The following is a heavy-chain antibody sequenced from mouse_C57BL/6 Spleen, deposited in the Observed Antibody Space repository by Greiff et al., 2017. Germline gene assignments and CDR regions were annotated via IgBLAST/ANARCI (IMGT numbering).Heavy chain of an antibody. CDR3: AGAYYSAY. CDR2: INPNNGGT. Sequence: EVQLQQSGPELVKPGASVKISCKASGYTFTDYYMNWVKQSHGKSLEWIGDINPNNGGTSYNQKFKGKATLTVDKSSSTAYMELRSLTSEDSAVYYCAGAYYSAYWGQGTLVTVSA. V-gene: IGHV1-26*01. D-gene: IGHD2-12*01. CDR1: GYTFTDYY. J-gene: IGHJ3*01.